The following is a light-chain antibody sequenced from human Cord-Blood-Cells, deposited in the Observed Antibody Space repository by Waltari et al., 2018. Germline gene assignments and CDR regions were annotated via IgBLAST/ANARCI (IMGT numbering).Light chain of an antibody. CDR1: QGISSY. J-gene: IGKJ5*01. CDR3: QQLNSYRRIT. Sequence: DIQLTQSQSFLSASVGDIVTITCWSSQGISSYLAWYQQKPGEAPKHLFYAPSTLQSGVPSGFSGSGSGTELTRTVSSLQPEDFATYYCQQLNSYRRITFGQGIRLEIK. CDR2: APS. V-gene: IGKV1-9*01.